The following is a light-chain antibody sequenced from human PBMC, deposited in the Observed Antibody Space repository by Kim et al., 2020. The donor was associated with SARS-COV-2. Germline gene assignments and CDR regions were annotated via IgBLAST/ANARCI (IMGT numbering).Light chain of an antibody. J-gene: IGLJ3*02. CDR2: SNN. CDR3: ASWDDSLNAEV. CDR1: RPNIGRNT. Sequence: QSVLTQPPSASGTPGQRVTISCSGSRPNIGRNTLTWYQHLPGTAPKLLIYSNNQRPSGVPDRFSGSKSGTSASLAISGLQSEDEADYYCASWDDSLNAEVFGGGTQLTVL. V-gene: IGLV1-44*01.